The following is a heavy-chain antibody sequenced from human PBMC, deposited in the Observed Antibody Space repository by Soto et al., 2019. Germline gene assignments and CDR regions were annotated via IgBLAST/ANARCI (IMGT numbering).Heavy chain of an antibody. CDR1: GFAFSNYA. J-gene: IGHJ4*02. CDR3: VKGEHQTNTVTTPFEY. CDR2: ISRSGGTT. D-gene: IGHD4-17*01. V-gene: IGHV3-23*01. Sequence: EVPLLESGGGLVQPGGSLRLSCAASGFAFSNYAMSWVRQAPGRGLEWVSAISRSGGTTYYPDSVKGRFTISRDNAKNTLYLQINSLKAEDTAAYYCVKGEHQTNTVTTPFEYWGQGTLVAVSS.